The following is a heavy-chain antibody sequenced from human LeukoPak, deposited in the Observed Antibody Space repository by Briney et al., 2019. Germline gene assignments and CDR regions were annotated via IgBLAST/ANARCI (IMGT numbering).Heavy chain of an antibody. CDR3: ARQFYGSGSSLAPFDC. Sequence: SVKVSCKAPGGTFSSYAISWVRQAPGQGLEWMGRIIPILGIANYAQKFQGRVTITADKSTSTAYMELSSLRSEDTAVYYCARQFYGSGSSLAPFDCWGQGTLVTVSS. V-gene: IGHV1-69*04. CDR1: GGTFSSYA. J-gene: IGHJ4*02. CDR2: IIPILGIA. D-gene: IGHD3-10*01.